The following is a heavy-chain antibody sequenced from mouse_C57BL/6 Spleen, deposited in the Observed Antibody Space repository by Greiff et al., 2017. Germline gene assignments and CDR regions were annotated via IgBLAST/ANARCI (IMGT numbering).Heavy chain of an antibody. CDR2: ISYDGSN. CDR3: ARLAYYYAMDY. Sequence: ESGPGLVKPSQSLSLTCSVTGYSITSGYYWNWIRQFPGNKLEWMGYISYDGSNNYNPSLKNRISITRDTSKNQFFLKLNSVTTEDTATYYCARLAYYYAMDYWGQGTSVTVSS. CDR1: GYSITSGYY. V-gene: IGHV3-6*01. D-gene: IGHD2-10*01. J-gene: IGHJ4*01.